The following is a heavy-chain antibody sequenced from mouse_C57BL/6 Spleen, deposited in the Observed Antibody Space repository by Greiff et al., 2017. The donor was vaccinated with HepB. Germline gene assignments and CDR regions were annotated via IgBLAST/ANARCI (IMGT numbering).Heavy chain of an antibody. CDR3: AREGIYDGYYKAMDY. V-gene: IGHV3-6*01. CDR1: GYSITSGYY. D-gene: IGHD2-3*01. CDR2: ISYDGSN. Sequence: DVHLVESGPGLVKPSQSLSLTCSVTGYSITSGYYWNWIRQFPRNKLEWMGYISYDGSNNYNPSLKNRSSLTRDTSKNQFFLKLNSVTTEDTATYYCAREGIYDGYYKAMDYWGQGTSVTVSS. J-gene: IGHJ4*01.